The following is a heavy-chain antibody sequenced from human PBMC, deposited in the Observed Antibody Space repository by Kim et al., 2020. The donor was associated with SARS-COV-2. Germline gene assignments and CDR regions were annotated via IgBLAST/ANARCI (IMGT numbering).Heavy chain of an antibody. Sequence: GGSLRPSCAASGFTFSSYGMPWVRQAPGKGLEWVAVIWYDGSNKYYADSVKGRFTIARDNSKNTLYLQMNSLRAEATAVYYCARDRYCSGGSCYLYYYYYGMDVWGQGTTVTVSS. D-gene: IGHD2-15*01. V-gene: IGHV3-33*01. CDR3: ARDRYCSGGSCYLYYYYYGMDV. CDR2: IWYDGSNK. J-gene: IGHJ6*02. CDR1: GFTFSSYG.